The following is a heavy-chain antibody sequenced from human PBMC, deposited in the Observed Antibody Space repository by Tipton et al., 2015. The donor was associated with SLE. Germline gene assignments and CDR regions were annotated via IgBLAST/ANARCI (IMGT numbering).Heavy chain of an antibody. D-gene: IGHD4-11*01. CDR2: IYYSGST. CDR1: GGSISSSSYY. CDR3: ARDPYGNEDY. J-gene: IGHJ4*02. Sequence: TLSLTCTVSGGSISSSSYYWGWIRQPPGKGLGWIGSIYYSGSTYYNPSLKSRVTISVDTSKNQFSLKLSSVTAADTAVYYCARDPYGNEDYWGQGTLVTVSS. V-gene: IGHV4-39*07.